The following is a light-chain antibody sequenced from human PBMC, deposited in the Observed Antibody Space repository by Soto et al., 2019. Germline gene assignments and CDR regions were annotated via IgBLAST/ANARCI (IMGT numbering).Light chain of an antibody. CDR1: QSVSSSY. V-gene: IGKV3-20*01. CDR2: GAS. J-gene: IGKJ2*01. CDR3: QQYCNSPMYT. Sequence: EIVLTQSPGTLSLSPGERATLSCRASQSVSSSYLAWYQQKPGQAPRLLIYGASSRATGIPDRFSGSGSGTEFTITISRLEPEDFAVYYCQQYCNSPMYTFGQGTKLEIK.